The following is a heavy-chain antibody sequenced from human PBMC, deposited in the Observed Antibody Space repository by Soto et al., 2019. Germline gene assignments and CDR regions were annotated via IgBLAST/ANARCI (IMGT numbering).Heavy chain of an antibody. D-gene: IGHD5-12*01. CDR3: AILGDSHWALGYADDIDV. CDR2: ISGSGGDT. Sequence: EVQLLESGGGSVQPGGSLRLTCDTSGFTLSNYAMSWVRQAPGQGLEWVSGISGSGGDTYYADSVKGRFSISKDPSKNALSLEMDILSAEDTAKYYCAILGDSHWALGYADDIDVWGQGTTGIVSS. CDR1: GFTLSNYA. J-gene: IGHJ6*02. V-gene: IGHV3-23*01.